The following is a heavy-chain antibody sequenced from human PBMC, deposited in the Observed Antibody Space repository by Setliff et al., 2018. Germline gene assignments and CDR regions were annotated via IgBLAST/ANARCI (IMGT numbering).Heavy chain of an antibody. J-gene: IGHJ4*02. V-gene: IGHV4-61*09. CDR2: IYTSGST. CDR1: GGSISSGSYY. D-gene: IGHD3-22*01. CDR3: ARGRDYYDSSGYTDY. Sequence: SETLSLTCTVAGGSISSGSYYWSWIRQPAGKGLEWIGHIYTSGSTNYNPSLKSRVTISVDTSKNQFSLKLSSVTAADTAVYYCARGRDYYDSSGYTDYWGQGTLVTV.